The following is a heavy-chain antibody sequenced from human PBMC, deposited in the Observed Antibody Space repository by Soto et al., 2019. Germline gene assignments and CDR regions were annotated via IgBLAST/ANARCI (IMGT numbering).Heavy chain of an antibody. J-gene: IGHJ6*03. D-gene: IGHD3-16*02. Sequence: SETLSLTCAVYGGSFSGYYWSWIRQPPGKGLEWIGEINHSGSTNYNPSLKSRVTISVDTSKNQFSLKLSSVTAADTAVYYCARGSGLHLGELSFSNYYYMDVWGKGTMVTVSS. CDR1: GGSFSGYY. CDR3: ARGSGLHLGELSFSNYYYMDV. CDR2: INHSGST. V-gene: IGHV4-34*01.